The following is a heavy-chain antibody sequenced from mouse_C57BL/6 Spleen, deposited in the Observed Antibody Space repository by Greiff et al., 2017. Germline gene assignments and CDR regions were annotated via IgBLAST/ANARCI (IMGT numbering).Heavy chain of an antibody. D-gene: IGHD2-5*01. Sequence: VQLQQSGTELVKPGASVKLSCKASGYTFTSYWMHWVKQRPGQGLEWIGNIFPSNGGTNSNEKFKSKATLTVDRSSSTAYMQLRRLTSEDSAVYYCARSSSNYDNAMDYWGQGTSVTVSA. CDR2: IFPSNGGT. V-gene: IGHV1-53*01. CDR1: GYTFTSYW. J-gene: IGHJ4*01. CDR3: ARSSSNYDNAMDY.